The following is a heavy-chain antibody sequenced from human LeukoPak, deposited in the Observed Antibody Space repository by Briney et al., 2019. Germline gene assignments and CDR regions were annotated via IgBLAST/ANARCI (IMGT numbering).Heavy chain of an antibody. CDR2: VSSSGSPI. V-gene: IGHV3-48*03. J-gene: IGHJ4*02. CDR3: ATRHGSGSLDY. Sequence: GGSLRLSCAASGFTFSYYEMNWVRQAPGKGLEWVSYVSSSGSPIYYADSVKGRFTISRDNSKNTLYLQMNSLRAEDTAVYYCATRHGSGSLDYWGQGTLVTVSS. CDR1: GFTFSYYE. D-gene: IGHD3-10*01.